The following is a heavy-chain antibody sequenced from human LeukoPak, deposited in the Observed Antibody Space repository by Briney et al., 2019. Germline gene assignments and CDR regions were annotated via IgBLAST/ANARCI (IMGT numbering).Heavy chain of an antibody. Sequence: GGSLRLSCAASGFTFSAYGMHWVRQARGKGLEWLAFVRYDGSNKYYADSVKGRFTISRDYSRNMLYLQMDSLRAEDTAFYYCAKDYSLYCSSASCYTPFDYWGQGALVTVSS. J-gene: IGHJ4*02. CDR1: GFTFSAYG. V-gene: IGHV3-30*02. CDR3: AKDYSLYCSSASCYTPFDY. D-gene: IGHD2-2*02. CDR2: VRYDGSNK.